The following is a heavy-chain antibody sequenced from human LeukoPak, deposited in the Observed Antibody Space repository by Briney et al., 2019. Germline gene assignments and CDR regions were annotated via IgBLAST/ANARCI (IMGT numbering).Heavy chain of an antibody. J-gene: IGHJ4*02. D-gene: IGHD5-12*01. CDR3: ARVDIGY. V-gene: IGHV1-2*06. Sequence: ASVKVSCTASGYSFTDNYMHWVRQAPGQGLEWMGRINTNSGGTNYAQRFQGRVTMTRDTSISTVYMELRRLRSDDTAVYYCARVDIGYWGQGTLVTVSS. CDR2: INTNSGGT. CDR1: GYSFTDNY.